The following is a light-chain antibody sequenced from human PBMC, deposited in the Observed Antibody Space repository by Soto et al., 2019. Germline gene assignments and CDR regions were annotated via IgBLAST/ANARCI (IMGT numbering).Light chain of an antibody. CDR2: AAS. CDR1: HGIRKD. CDR3: QQYDNLLLT. V-gene: IGKV1-6*01. Sequence: AIQMTQSPSSLSASVGDRVTITCRASHGIRKDLGWYQQKPGKAPKLLIYAASSLQSGVPSRFSGSGSGTDFTLTISSLQPEDIATYYCQQYDNLLLTFGGGTKVDNK. J-gene: IGKJ4*01.